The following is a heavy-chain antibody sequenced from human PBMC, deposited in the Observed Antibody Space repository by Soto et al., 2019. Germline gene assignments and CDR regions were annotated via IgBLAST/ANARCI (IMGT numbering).Heavy chain of an antibody. CDR2: IYYSGST. CDR3: AREAASDYYYYYGMYV. Sequence: SETLSLTCTVSGGSISSYYWSWIRQPPGKGLEWIGYIYYSGSTNYNPSLKSRVTISVDTSKNQFSLKLSSVTAADTAVYYCAREAASDYYYYYGMYVWGQGTTVTVSS. D-gene: IGHD6-13*01. J-gene: IGHJ6*02. CDR1: GGSISSYY. V-gene: IGHV4-59*01.